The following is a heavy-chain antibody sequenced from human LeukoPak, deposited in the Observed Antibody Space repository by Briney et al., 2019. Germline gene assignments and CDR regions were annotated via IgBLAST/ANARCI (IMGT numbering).Heavy chain of an antibody. Sequence: SETLSLTCTVSGGSISSYYWSWLRQPPGKGLEWLGYIYYSGSTNYNPSLKSRVTISVDTSKNHFSLKLSSVTAADTAVYYCARAGGINFFDYWGQGTLVTVSS. CDR1: GGSISSYY. CDR3: ARAGGINFFDY. V-gene: IGHV4-59*01. CDR2: IYYSGST. D-gene: IGHD2-21*01. J-gene: IGHJ4*02.